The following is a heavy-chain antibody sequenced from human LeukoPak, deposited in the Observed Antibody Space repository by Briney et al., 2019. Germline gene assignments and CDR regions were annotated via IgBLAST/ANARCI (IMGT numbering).Heavy chain of an antibody. CDR3: ARGCSGGSCLRRTRLY. CDR1: GYTFTSYD. CDR2: MNPNSGNT. D-gene: IGHD2-15*01. J-gene: IGHJ1*01. Sequence: GASVKVSCKASGYTFTSYDINWVRQATGQGLEWMGWMNPNSGNTGYAQKFQGRVTMTRNTSISTAYMELSSLRSEDTAVYYCARGCSGGSCLRRTRLYWGQGTLVTVSS. V-gene: IGHV1-8*01.